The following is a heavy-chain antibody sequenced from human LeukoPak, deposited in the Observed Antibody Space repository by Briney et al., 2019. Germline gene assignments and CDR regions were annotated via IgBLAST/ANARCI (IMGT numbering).Heavy chain of an antibody. D-gene: IGHD3-10*01. J-gene: IGHJ4*02. CDR1: GGTFSSYA. V-gene: IGHV1-18*01. CDR2: ISAYNGNT. CDR3: ASVGTGLGELNY. Sequence: ASVKVSCKASGGTFSSYAISWVRQAPGQGLEWMGWISAYNGNTNYAQKPQGRVTMTTDTSTSTAYMELRSLRSDDTAVYYCASVGTGLGELNYWGQGTLVTVSS.